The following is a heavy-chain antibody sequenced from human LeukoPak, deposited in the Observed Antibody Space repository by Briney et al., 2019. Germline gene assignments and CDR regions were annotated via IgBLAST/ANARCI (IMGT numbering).Heavy chain of an antibody. J-gene: IGHJ4*02. CDR1: GYTFTSYD. CDR2: MNPNSGNT. D-gene: IGHD3-10*01. CDR3: ARDSGLWFGEFTD. Sequence: ASVKVSCKASGYTFTSYDINWVRQATGQGLEWMGWMNPNSGNTGYAQKFQGRVTMTRNTSASTAYMELSSLRSEDTAVYYCARDSGLWFGEFTDWGQGTLVTVSS. V-gene: IGHV1-8*01.